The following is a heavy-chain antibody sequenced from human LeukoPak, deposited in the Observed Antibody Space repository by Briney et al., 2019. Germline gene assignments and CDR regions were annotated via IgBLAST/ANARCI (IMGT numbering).Heavy chain of an antibody. CDR2: ISYDGSNK. CDR1: GFTFSSYA. Sequence: GGSLRLSCAASGFTFSSYAMSWIRQAPGKGLEWVAVISYDGSNKYYADSVKGRFTISRDNSKNTLYLQMNSLRAEDTAVYYCAKGPTKGIAARLYYFDYWGQGTLVTVSS. D-gene: IGHD6-6*01. CDR3: AKGPTKGIAARLYYFDY. V-gene: IGHV3-30*18. J-gene: IGHJ4*02.